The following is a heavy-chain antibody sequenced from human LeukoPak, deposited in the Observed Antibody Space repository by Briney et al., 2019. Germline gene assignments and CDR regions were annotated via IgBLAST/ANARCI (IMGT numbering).Heavy chain of an antibody. CDR3: AKYYDSSGYFSYFDY. CDR2: ISGSGGST. Sequence: PGGSLRLSCAASGLTFSSYAMSWVRQAPGKGLEWVSAISGSGGSTYYADSVKGRFTISRDNSKNTLYLQMNSLRAEDTAVYYCAKYYDSSGYFSYFDYWGQGTLVTVSS. D-gene: IGHD3-22*01. CDR1: GLTFSSYA. V-gene: IGHV3-23*01. J-gene: IGHJ4*02.